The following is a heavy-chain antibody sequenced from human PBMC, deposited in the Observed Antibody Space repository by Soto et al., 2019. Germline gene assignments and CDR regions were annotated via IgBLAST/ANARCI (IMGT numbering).Heavy chain of an antibody. CDR2: ISSSSSYI. Sequence: GVSLRVSCAASEFTFSSHSMHWVRQATGKGLEWVSSISSSSSYIYYADSVKGRFTISRDNAKNSLYLQMNSLRAEDTAVYYCASHPRDSSGYWYYFDYWGQGTLVTVSS. V-gene: IGHV3-21*01. J-gene: IGHJ4*02. CDR1: EFTFSSHS. CDR3: ASHPRDSSGYWYYFDY. D-gene: IGHD3-22*01.